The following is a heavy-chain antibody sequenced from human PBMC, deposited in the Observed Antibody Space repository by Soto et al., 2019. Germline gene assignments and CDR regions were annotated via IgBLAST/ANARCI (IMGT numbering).Heavy chain of an antibody. CDR2: FDPEDGET. Sequence: ASVKVSCKVSGYTLTELSMHWVRQAPGKGLEWMGGFDPEDGETIYAQKFQGRVTMTEDTSTDTAYMELSSLRSEDTAVYYCATALDIVVVPAAMDVWGQGTTVTVSS. CDR1: GYTLTELS. CDR3: ATALDIVVVPAAMDV. J-gene: IGHJ6*02. D-gene: IGHD2-2*03. V-gene: IGHV1-24*01.